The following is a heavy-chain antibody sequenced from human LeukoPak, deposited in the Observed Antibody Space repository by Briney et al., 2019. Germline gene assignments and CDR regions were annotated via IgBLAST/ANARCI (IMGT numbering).Heavy chain of an antibody. CDR3: AKDWGEQLGGYFDY. V-gene: IGHV3-30*02. D-gene: IGHD6-6*01. J-gene: IGHJ4*02. Sequence: GGSLRLSCAASGFTFSSYGMHWVRQAPGKGLEWVAFIRYDGSNKYYADSVKGRFTISRDNSKNTLYLQMNSLRAEDTAVYYCAKDWGEQLGGYFDYWGQGTLVTVSS. CDR2: IRYDGSNK. CDR1: GFTFSSYG.